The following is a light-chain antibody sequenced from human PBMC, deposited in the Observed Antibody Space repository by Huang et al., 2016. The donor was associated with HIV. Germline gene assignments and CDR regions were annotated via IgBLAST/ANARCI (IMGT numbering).Light chain of an antibody. CDR3: QQYYSTPA. J-gene: IGKJ1*01. CDR2: GAS. CDR1: QSVLSPSNNKNH. V-gene: IGKV4-1*01. Sequence: DIVMTQSPDSLAVCLGERATISCVSSQSVLSPSNNKNHLAWYQQKPRQPPKLRIHGASTRESGVPDRFRGSGSATDFTLTIDNLQAEDVAVYFCQQYYSTPAFGQGTYVEV.